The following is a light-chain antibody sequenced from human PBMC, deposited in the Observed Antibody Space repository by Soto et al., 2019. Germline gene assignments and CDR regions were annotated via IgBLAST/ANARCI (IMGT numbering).Light chain of an antibody. J-gene: IGKJ4*01. CDR3: QQYGGSPRVT. CDR2: GAS. CDR1: QSVSSNN. V-gene: IGKV3-20*01. Sequence: ESVLTQSAGTLSLSPGERATLYCRASQSVSSNNLAWYQQKPGQAPRLLIYGASRRATGIPDRFSGSGSGTDFTLTISRLEPEDFAVYYCQQYGGSPRVTFGGGTKVEIK.